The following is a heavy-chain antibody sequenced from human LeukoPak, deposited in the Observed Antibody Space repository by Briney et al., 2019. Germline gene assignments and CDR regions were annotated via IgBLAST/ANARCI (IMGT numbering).Heavy chain of an antibody. CDR1: GFTFSSYS. CDR3: ASRLHGYYYDSSGYADAFDI. V-gene: IGHV3-48*01. CDR2: ISSSSSTI. J-gene: IGHJ3*02. D-gene: IGHD3-22*01. Sequence: GGSLRLSCAASGFTFSSYSMTWVRQAPGKGLEWVSYISSSSSTIYYADSVKGRFTISRDNAKNSLYLQMNSLRAEDTAVYYCASRLHGYYYDSSGYADAFDIWGQGTMVTVSS.